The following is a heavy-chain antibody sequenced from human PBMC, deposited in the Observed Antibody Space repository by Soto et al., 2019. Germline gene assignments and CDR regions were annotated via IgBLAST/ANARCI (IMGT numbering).Heavy chain of an antibody. CDR3: ARAYSGGDAYFDY. D-gene: IGHD2-21*02. CDR2: IYQSGST. Sequence: PSETLSLTCAVSGGSISSGGYSWGWIRQPPGKGLEWIGYIYQSGSTYYNPSLKSRVTIAADRSKNQFSLNLASATAADTAVYYCARAYSGGDAYFDYWGQGTLVTVSS. J-gene: IGHJ4*02. V-gene: IGHV4-30-2*01. CDR1: GGSISSGGYS.